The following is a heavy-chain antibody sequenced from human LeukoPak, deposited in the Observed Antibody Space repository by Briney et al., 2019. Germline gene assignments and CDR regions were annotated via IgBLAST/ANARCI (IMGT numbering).Heavy chain of an antibody. Sequence: SQTLSLTCAISGGSASSNSAAWNWIRQSPSRGLEWLGRTYYRSKWYNDYAVSVKSRITINPDTSKNQFSLQLNSVTPEDTAVYYCAREELWFGELLSYYFDYWGQGTLVTVSS. CDR2: TYYRSKWYN. V-gene: IGHV6-1*01. D-gene: IGHD3-10*01. CDR1: GGSASSNSAA. J-gene: IGHJ4*02. CDR3: AREELWFGELLSYYFDY.